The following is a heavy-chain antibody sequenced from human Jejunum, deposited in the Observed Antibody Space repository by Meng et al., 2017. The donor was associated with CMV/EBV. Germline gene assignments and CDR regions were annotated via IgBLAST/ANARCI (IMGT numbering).Heavy chain of an antibody. Sequence: FVPSTMGWVRPAPGQGLEWVSAVSGSGGSTNYADSVKGRFTISRDNSKSTLYLQLNNLRAGDTAVYYCAPVGGWGTGTPTALVTWGQGALVTVSS. CDR1: FVPST. D-gene: IGHD2-8*02. CDR2: VSGSGGST. V-gene: IGHV3-23*01. CDR3: APVGGWGTGTPTALVT. J-gene: IGHJ5*02.